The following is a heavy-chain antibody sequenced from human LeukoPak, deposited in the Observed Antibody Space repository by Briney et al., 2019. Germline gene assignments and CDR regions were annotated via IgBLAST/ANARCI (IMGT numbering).Heavy chain of an antibody. D-gene: IGHD6-13*01. V-gene: IGHV3-23*01. Sequence: QAGGSLRLSCAAPGFTFSSYAMSWVRQAPGKGLEWVSAISGSGGSTYYADSVKGRFTISRDNSKNTLYLQMNSLRAEDTAVYYCAKDREPIGDRGRSSWYRIGGSFDPWGQGTLVTVSS. CDR3: AKDREPIGDRGRSSWYRIGGSFDP. J-gene: IGHJ5*02. CDR1: GFTFSSYA. CDR2: ISGSGGST.